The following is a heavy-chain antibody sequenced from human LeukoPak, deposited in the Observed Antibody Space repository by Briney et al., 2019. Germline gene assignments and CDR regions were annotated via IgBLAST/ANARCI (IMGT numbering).Heavy chain of an antibody. D-gene: IGHD3-3*01. Sequence: GASVKVSCKASGYTFTGYYMHWVRQAPGQGLEWMGWINPNSGGTNYAQKFQGRVTMTRDTSISTAYMELSRLRSDDTAVYYCARGASRITIFGVVIRRRNNWFDPWGQGTLVTVSS. J-gene: IGHJ5*02. CDR1: GYTFTGYY. CDR3: ARGASRITIFGVVIRRRNNWFDP. V-gene: IGHV1-2*02. CDR2: INPNSGGT.